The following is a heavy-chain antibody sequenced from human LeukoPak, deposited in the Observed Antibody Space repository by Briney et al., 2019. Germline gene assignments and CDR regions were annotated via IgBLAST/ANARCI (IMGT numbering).Heavy chain of an antibody. V-gene: IGHV3-20*04. CDR1: GFTFDDYG. D-gene: IGHD1-26*01. CDR2: MNWNGGTT. J-gene: IGHJ4*02. Sequence: GGSLRLSCAASGFTFDDYGMTWVRQAPGKGLEWVSGMNWNGGTTGYGDSVKGRFTISRDNAKNSLYLQMNSLRAEDTASYYCARDSGRYCFDYWGQGTLVTVSS. CDR3: ARDSGRYCFDY.